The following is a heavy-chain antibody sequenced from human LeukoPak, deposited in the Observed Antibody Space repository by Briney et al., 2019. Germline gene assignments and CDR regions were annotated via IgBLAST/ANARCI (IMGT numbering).Heavy chain of an antibody. Sequence: SETLSLTCSVSGDSVISGLYYWTWVRQPPGKGLEWIGYVYYSGSTTYSPSLKSRVTISVDTSKNQFSLNLRSVTAADTAVYYCARGKYYGDSDYWGQGPLVTVSS. V-gene: IGHV4-61*01. CDR1: GDSVISGLYY. CDR3: ARGKYYGDSDY. J-gene: IGHJ4*02. CDR2: VYYSGST. D-gene: IGHD3-3*01.